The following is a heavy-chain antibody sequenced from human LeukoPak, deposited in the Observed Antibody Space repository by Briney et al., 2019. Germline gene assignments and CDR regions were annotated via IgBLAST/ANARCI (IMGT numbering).Heavy chain of an antibody. CDR3: ARRTVTTGPPYYYYYYYMDV. Sequence: GGSLRLSCAASGFTFSSYSMNWVRQAPGKGLEWVSSISSSSSTIYYADSVKGRFTISRDNAKNSLYLQMNSLRAEDTAVYYCARRTVTTGPPYYYYYYYMDVWGKGTTVTVSS. CDR2: ISSSSSTI. CDR1: GFTFSSYS. J-gene: IGHJ6*03. V-gene: IGHV3-48*01. D-gene: IGHD4-17*01.